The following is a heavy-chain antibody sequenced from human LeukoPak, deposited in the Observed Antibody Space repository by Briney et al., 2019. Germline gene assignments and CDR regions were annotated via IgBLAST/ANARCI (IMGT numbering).Heavy chain of an antibody. CDR2: TYYRSKWYK. CDR1: GDSVSGNSAA. Sequence: SQTLSLTCAISGDSVSGNSAAWNWIRQSPSRGLEWLGRTYYRSKWYKDYALSVKSRITINPDTSKNQFSLQLNSVTPEDTAVYYCARDLGSRGTTVTTFDYWGQGTLVTVSS. V-gene: IGHV6-1*01. J-gene: IGHJ4*02. CDR3: ARDLGSRGTTVTTFDY. D-gene: IGHD4-17*01.